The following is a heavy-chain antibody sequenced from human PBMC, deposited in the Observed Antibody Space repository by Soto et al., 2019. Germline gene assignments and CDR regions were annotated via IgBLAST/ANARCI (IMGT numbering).Heavy chain of an antibody. CDR1: GFTFSSYT. J-gene: IGHJ4*02. Sequence: PGGSLRLSCAASGFTFSSYTMNWVRQAPGKGLEWVSLISARGGSTYYADSVKGRFTISRDNSKNTLYLQMNSLRAEDTGVYYCAREGLSGNSGVPYFDYWGQGTLVTVSS. D-gene: IGHD3-3*01. CDR2: ISARGGST. V-gene: IGHV3-23*01. CDR3: AREGLSGNSGVPYFDY.